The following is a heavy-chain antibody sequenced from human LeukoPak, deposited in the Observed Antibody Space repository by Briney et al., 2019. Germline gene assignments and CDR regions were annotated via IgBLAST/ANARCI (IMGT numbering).Heavy chain of an antibody. J-gene: IGHJ6*03. CDR1: GGSISSGSYY. CDR3: ARVSPWYMDV. V-gene: IGHV4-39*07. CDR2: IYYSGIT. Sequence: PSETLSLTCTVSGGSISSGSYYWGWIRQPPGKGLEWIGNIYYSGITDYNPSLKSRVTISVDTSKNQFSLKLSSVTAADTAVYYCARVSPWYMDVWGKGTTITVSS.